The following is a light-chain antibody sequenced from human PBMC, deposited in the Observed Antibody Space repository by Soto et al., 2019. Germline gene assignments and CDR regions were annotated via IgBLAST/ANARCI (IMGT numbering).Light chain of an antibody. J-gene: IGLJ2*01. CDR1: SSDVGGYNY. CDR2: EVS. V-gene: IGLV2-8*01. Sequence: QSALTQPASVSGSPGQSITISCTGTSSDVGGYNYVSWYQQHPGKAPKLMIYEVSNRPSGVPDRFSGSKSGNTASLTVSGLQAEDAADYYCNSYAGSNNVVFGGGTKLTVL. CDR3: NSYAGSNNVV.